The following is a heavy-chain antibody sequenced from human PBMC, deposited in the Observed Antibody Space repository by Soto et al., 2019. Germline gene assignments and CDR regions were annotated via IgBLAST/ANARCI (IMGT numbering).Heavy chain of an antibody. D-gene: IGHD5-18*01. CDR2: ISYDGSNK. CDR1: GFTFSSYA. J-gene: IGHJ4*02. V-gene: IGHV3-30-3*01. CDR3: ARDRGYSYGFTLDY. Sequence: QVQLVESGGGVVQPGRSLRLSCAASGFTFSSYAMHWVRQAPGKGLEWVAVISYDGSNKYYADSVKGRFTISRDNSKNTLYLQMNSLRAEYTAVYYCARDRGYSYGFTLDYWGQGTLVTVSS.